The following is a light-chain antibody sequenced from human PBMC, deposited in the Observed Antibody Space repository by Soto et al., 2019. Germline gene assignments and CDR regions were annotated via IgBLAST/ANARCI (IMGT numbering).Light chain of an antibody. J-gene: IGKJ4*01. Sequence: EIVLTQSPGTLSLSPGERATLSCRASQSVSNNYLAWYQQKPGQAPRLLIYGASNRATGIPDRFSGSGSGTDSTLTISRLEPEDFAVYYCQQFSSYPLTFGGGTKVDIK. CDR2: GAS. CDR3: QQFSSYPLT. V-gene: IGKV3-20*01. CDR1: QSVSNNY.